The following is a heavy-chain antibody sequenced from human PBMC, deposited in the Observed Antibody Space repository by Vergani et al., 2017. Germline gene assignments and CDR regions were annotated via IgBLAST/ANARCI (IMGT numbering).Heavy chain of an antibody. CDR3: AKNWYSSSVPIDY. J-gene: IGHJ4*02. V-gene: IGHV3-11*01. D-gene: IGHD6-6*01. CDR1: GFTFSDYY. CDR2: MSSSGSNI. Sequence: QVQLVESGGGLVKPGGSLRLSCAGSGFTFSDYYMSWIRQAPGKGLEWVSYMSSSGSNIYYVDSVKGRFTISRDNDKNSLYLQMNSLRAEDTAVYYCAKNWYSSSVPIDYWGQGTLVTVAS.